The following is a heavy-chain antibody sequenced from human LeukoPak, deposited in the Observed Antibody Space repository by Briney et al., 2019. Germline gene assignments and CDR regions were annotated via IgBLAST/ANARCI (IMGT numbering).Heavy chain of an antibody. CDR1: GYTFTSYG. D-gene: IGHD3-22*01. CDR2: ISAYNGNT. V-gene: IGHV1-18*01. CDR3: ARDYYYDSSGSLDY. J-gene: IGHJ4*02. Sequence: ASVKVSCKASGYTFTSYGISWVRQAPGQGLEWMGWISAYNGNTNYAQKLQGRVTMTTDTSTSTAYMELRSLRSEDTAVYYCARDYYYDSSGSLDYWGQGTLVTVSS.